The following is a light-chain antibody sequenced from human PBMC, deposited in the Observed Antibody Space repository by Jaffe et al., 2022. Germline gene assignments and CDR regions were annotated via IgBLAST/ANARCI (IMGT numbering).Light chain of an antibody. CDR2: QDS. CDR1: KLGDKY. J-gene: IGLJ1*01. Sequence: SYELTQPPSVSVSPGQTASITCSGDKLGDKYACWYQQKPGQSPVLVIYQDSKRPSGIPERFSGSNSGNTATLTISGTQAMDEADYYCQAWDSSTDNYVFGTGTKVTVL. V-gene: IGLV3-1*01. CDR3: QAWDSSTDNYV.